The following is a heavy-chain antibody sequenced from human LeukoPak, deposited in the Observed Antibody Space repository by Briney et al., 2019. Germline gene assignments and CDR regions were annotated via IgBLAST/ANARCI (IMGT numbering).Heavy chain of an antibody. CDR1: GFTFSSYN. J-gene: IGHJ4*02. D-gene: IGHD3-22*01. CDR2: ISGSSSFI. V-gene: IGHV3-21*01. Sequence: GGSLRLSCAASGFTFSSYNMNWVRQAPGKGLEWVSSISGSSSFISYADSMQGRFTISRDNARNSLYLQMNSLRAEGTAVYYCARDGLQAYYDSSGFFDYWGQRTLVTVSS. CDR3: ARDGLQAYYDSSGFFDY.